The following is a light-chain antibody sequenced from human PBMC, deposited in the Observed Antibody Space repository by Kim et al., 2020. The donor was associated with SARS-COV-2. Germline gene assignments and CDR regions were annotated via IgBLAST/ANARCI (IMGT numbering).Light chain of an antibody. CDR2: DAP. Sequence: LSPGRRATLSCRASHSFSRSFAWYQQKPGQAPRLLIYDAPKRATGIPARFSGSGSVTDFTLTISSLEPEDFAVYSCQQRSNWPLTFRGGTKV. J-gene: IGKJ4*01. V-gene: IGKV3-11*01. CDR1: HSFSRS. CDR3: QQRSNWPLT.